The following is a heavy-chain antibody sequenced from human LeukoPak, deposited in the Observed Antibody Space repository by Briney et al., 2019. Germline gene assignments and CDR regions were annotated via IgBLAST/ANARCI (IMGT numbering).Heavy chain of an antibody. V-gene: IGHV3-21*01. CDR2: ISSSSSYI. Sequence: AGSLRLSCAASGFTFSSYSMNWVRQAPGKGLEWVSSISSSSSYIYYADSVKGRFTISRDNAKNSLYLQMNSLRAEDTAVYYCARDVRAMAFDYWGQGTLVTVSS. J-gene: IGHJ4*02. CDR1: GFTFSSYS. D-gene: IGHD5-18*01. CDR3: ARDVRAMAFDY.